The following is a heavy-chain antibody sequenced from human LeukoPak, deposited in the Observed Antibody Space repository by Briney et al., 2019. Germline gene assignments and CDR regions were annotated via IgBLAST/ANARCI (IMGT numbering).Heavy chain of an antibody. CDR2: INAGNGNT. D-gene: IGHD6-19*01. J-gene: IGHJ6*02. CDR3: ARLRVAGIYYGMDV. V-gene: IGHV1-3*01. CDR1: GYTFTSYA. Sequence: GASVKVSCKASGYTFTSYAMHWVRQAPGQRLEWMGWINAGNGNTKYSQKFQGRVTITRDTSASTAYMELSSLRSEDTAVYYCARLRVAGIYYGMDVWGQGTTVTVSS.